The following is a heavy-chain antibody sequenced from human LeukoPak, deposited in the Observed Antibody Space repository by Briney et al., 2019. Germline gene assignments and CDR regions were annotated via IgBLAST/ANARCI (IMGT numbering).Heavy chain of an antibody. CDR2: ISGSGGDT. Sequence: PGGSLRLSCAAFGFTFSSYAMDWVRQAPGKGLEWVSAISGSGGDTYYADSVKGRFTFSRDNSKNTLYLQMNSLRPEDTALYYCAKAVWFGEFDYYFFGLDVWGQGTTVTVSS. V-gene: IGHV3-23*01. CDR1: GFTFSSYA. D-gene: IGHD3-10*01. CDR3: AKAVWFGEFDYYFFGLDV. J-gene: IGHJ6*02.